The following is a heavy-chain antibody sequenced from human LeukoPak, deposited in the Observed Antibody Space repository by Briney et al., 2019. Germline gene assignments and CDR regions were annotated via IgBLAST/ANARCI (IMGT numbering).Heavy chain of an antibody. CDR3: ARHVSSGEAPNY. CDR2: IYSSGGT. CDR1: GVSISSGSNY. J-gene: IGHJ4*02. Sequence: TSETLSLTCSVSGVSISSGSNYWGWIRQPPGKTLEWIGSIYSSGGTYYNPSLKSRAIILIDTAKNQFSLKLSSVTAADTAVYYCARHVSSGEAPNYWGQGTLVTVSS. V-gene: IGHV4-39*01. D-gene: IGHD4-17*01.